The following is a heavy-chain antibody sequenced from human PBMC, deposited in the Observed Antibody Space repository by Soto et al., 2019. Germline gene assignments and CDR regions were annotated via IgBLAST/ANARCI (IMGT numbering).Heavy chain of an antibody. D-gene: IGHD6-13*01. CDR1: GLTFTTYA. Sequence: GGSLRLSCAASGLTFTTYAMYWVRQAPGKGLEWVAVISYDGSEKYYADSVRGRFTISRDNSKNTLYLQMNSLRPEDTAVYYCARQTAAGPSALDYWGQGTLVTVSS. CDR3: ARQTAAGPSALDY. CDR2: ISYDGSEK. J-gene: IGHJ4*02. V-gene: IGHV3-30-3*01.